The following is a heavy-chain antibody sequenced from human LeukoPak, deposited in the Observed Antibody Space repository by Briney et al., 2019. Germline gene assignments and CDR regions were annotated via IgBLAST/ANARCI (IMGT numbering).Heavy chain of an antibody. V-gene: IGHV3-23*01. D-gene: IGHD1-1*01. CDR1: GHTFRSYG. CDR2: LRASGGST. J-gene: IGHJ5*02. CDR3: AREELERGWFDP. Sequence: GGTLRLFCAASGHTFRSYGMSWAPRARGKGREGVSDLRASGGSTLCTDSVKGRYTISRHNPKNSLYLQMNTQRAEDTAVYYCAREELERGWFDPWGQGALGTVSS.